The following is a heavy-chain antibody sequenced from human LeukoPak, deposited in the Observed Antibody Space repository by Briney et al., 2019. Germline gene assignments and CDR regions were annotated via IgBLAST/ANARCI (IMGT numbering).Heavy chain of an antibody. J-gene: IGHJ6*03. Sequence: ASVKVSCKASGYTFTSYGISWVRQAPGQGLEWMGWISAYNGNTNYAQKLQGRVTMTTATSTSTAYMELRSLRSDDTAVYYCARVVLGDYGNYYYYMDVWGKGTTVTVSS. CDR3: ARVVLGDYGNYYYYMDV. V-gene: IGHV1-18*01. CDR2: ISAYNGNT. D-gene: IGHD4-17*01. CDR1: GYTFTSYG.